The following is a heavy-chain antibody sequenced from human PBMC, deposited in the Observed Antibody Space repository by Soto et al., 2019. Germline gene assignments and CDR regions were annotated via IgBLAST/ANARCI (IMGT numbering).Heavy chain of an antibody. J-gene: IGHJ4*02. D-gene: IGHD5-12*01. CDR3: AKDRSGSGYDWDYFDY. Sequence: VQLVESGGGVVQPGRSLRLSCAASGFTFSSYGMHWVRQAPGKGLEWVAVISYDGSNKYYADSVKGRFTISRDNSKNPLYLQMNSLRAEDTAVYYCAKDRSGSGYDWDYFDYWGQGTLVNVAS. V-gene: IGHV3-30*18. CDR2: ISYDGSNK. CDR1: GFTFSSYG.